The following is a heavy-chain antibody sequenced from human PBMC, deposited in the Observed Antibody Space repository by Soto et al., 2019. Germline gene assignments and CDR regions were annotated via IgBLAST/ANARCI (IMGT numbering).Heavy chain of an antibody. CDR1: GFTVSSNY. CDR2: IYSDGST. D-gene: IGHD6-19*01. V-gene: IGHV3-53*02. J-gene: IGHJ4*02. CDR3: TRVIPDNSGWAPYDY. Sequence: EVQLVETGGRLIQPGGSLRLSCAASGFTVSSNYMTWVRQAPGKRLEWVSVIYSDGSTYYADSVKGRFTISRDNSKNTLSLQMNSLRAEDTAVYYCTRVIPDNSGWAPYDYWGQGTLVTVSS.